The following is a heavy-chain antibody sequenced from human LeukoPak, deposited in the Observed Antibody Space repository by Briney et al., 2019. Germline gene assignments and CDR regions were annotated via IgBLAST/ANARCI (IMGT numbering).Heavy chain of an antibody. V-gene: IGHV3-66*01. CDR3: ARDSTRYCSSTSCLKYYYYGMDV. D-gene: IGHD2-2*01. J-gene: IGHJ6*02. Sequence: GGSLRLSCAASGFTVSSNYMSWVRQAPGKGLEWGSVIYSGGSTYYADSVKGRFTISRDNSKNTLYLQMNSLRAEDTAVYYCARDSTRYCSSTSCLKYYYYGMDVWGQGTTVTVSS. CDR1: GFTVSSNY. CDR2: IYSGGST.